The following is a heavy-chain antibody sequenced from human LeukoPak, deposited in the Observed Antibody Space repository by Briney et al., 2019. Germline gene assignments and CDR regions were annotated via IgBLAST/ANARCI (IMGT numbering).Heavy chain of an antibody. CDR3: AREHYSDWFDP. D-gene: IGHD2-15*01. CDR1: GGSISSGSFY. Sequence: PSQTLSLTCTVSGGSISSGSFYWSWIRQPAGKGLEWIGRIYTSGSTNYNPSLKSRVTISVDTSENHVSLKLCSVTAADTAVYYCAREHYSDWFDPWGQGTLVTVSS. V-gene: IGHV4-61*02. J-gene: IGHJ5*02. CDR2: IYTSGST.